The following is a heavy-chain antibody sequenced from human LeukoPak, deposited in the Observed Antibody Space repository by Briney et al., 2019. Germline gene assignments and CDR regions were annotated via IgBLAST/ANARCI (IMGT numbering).Heavy chain of an antibody. CDR3: ARGRYCSSTSCPTGLGYYYGMDV. V-gene: IGHV4-4*02. CDR1: GGSISSSNW. J-gene: IGHJ6*04. CDR2: IYHSGST. D-gene: IGHD2-2*01. Sequence: SGTLSLTCAVSGGSISSSNWWSWARQPPGKGLEWIGEIYHSGSTNYNPSLKSRVTISVDTSKNQFSLKLSSVTAADTAVYYCARGRYCSSTSCPTGLGYYYGMDVWGKGTTVTVSS.